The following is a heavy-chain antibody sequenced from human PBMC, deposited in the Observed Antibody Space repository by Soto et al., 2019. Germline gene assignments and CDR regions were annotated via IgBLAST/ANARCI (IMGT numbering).Heavy chain of an antibody. CDR2: VYHSGST. CDR3: AREGDSGSYLAFFDY. V-gene: IGHV4-59*01. D-gene: IGHD1-26*01. Sequence: SETLSLTCTVSGGSISSSYWSWIRQSPGKGLGWIGFVYHSGSTNYNPSLESRVTMSVDTSKNQFSLELTSVTAADTAVYYCAREGDSGSYLAFFDYWGQGTLVTVSS. J-gene: IGHJ4*02. CDR1: GGSISSSY.